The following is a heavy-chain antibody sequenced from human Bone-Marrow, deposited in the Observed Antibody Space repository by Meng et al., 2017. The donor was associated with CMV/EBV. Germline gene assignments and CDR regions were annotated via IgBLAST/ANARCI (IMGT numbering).Heavy chain of an antibody. CDR2: ISASGETT. Sequence: GGSLRLSCAASGFTFSSYEMNWVRQAPGTGLEWVSYISASGETTYYADSVKGRFTISRDNSKNTLYLQMNSLRAEDTAVYYCARDYLVVVPAAVYYYYYGMDVWGQGTTVTVSS. V-gene: IGHV3-48*03. J-gene: IGHJ6*02. D-gene: IGHD2-2*01. CDR3: ARDYLVVVPAAVYYYYYGMDV. CDR1: GFTFSSYE.